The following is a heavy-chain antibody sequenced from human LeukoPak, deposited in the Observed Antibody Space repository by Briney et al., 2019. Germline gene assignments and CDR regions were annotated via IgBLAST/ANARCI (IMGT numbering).Heavy chain of an antibody. CDR3: VRPLGYCSGGSCYSAFDY. D-gene: IGHD2-15*01. J-gene: IGHJ4*02. CDR1: GFTFSSYA. Sequence: GGSLRLSCSASGFTFSSYAMHWVRQAPGKGLEYVSAISSNGGSTYYADSVKGRFTIFRDNSKNTLYLQMSSLRAEDTAVYYCVRPLGYCSGGSCYSAFDYWGQGTLVTVSS. V-gene: IGHV3-64D*06. CDR2: ISSNGGST.